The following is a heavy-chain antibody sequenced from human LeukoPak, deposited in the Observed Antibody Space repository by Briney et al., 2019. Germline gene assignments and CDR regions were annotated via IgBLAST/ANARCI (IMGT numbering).Heavy chain of an antibody. Sequence: GRSLRLSCAASGFTFSSYAMHWVRQAPGKGLEWVAVISYDGSNKYYADSVKGRFTISRDNSKNTLYLQMNSLRAEDTAVYYCVNDRSIAAPNNDFFDSWGQGALVTVSS. CDR2: ISYDGSNK. J-gene: IGHJ4*02. CDR3: VNDRSIAAPNNDFFDS. D-gene: IGHD6-6*01. CDR1: GFTFSSYA. V-gene: IGHV3-30-3*02.